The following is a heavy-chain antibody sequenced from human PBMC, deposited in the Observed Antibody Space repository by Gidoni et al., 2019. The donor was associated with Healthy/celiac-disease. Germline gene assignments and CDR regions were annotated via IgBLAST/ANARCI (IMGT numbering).Heavy chain of an antibody. Sequence: EVQMLESGGGLVQPGGSLRLSCAASGFTCSSYALSWVRQAPGKGLEWVSAISGSGGSTYYADSVKGRFTISRDNSKNTLYLQMNSLRAEDTAVYYCANSGDYYDSSGYYRPPFDYWGQGTLVTVSS. V-gene: IGHV3-23*01. CDR1: GFTCSSYA. CDR2: ISGSGGST. CDR3: ANSGDYYDSSGYYRPPFDY. D-gene: IGHD3-22*01. J-gene: IGHJ4*02.